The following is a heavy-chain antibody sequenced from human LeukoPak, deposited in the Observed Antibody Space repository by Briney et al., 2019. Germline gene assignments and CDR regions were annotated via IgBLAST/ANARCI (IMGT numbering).Heavy chain of an antibody. J-gene: IGHJ4*02. CDR1: GFTFNNYW. CDR3: ANYRQSITAAGNSREFADY. Sequence: GGSLRLSCAASGFTFNNYWMHWDRQPPGKGLLWVSRINTDGSTTNYADSVKGRFTISRDNSKNTLYLQMNSLRAEDTAVYSCANYRQSITAAGNSREFADYWGQGTLVTVSS. V-gene: IGHV3-74*01. CDR2: INTDGSTT. D-gene: IGHD6-13*01.